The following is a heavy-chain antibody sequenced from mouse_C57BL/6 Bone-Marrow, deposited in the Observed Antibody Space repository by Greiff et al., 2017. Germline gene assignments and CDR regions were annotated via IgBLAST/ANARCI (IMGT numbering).Heavy chain of an antibody. CDR3: ANGGSSSFAY. CDR2: INPYNGDT. Sequence: VKPGDSVKISCKASGYSFTGYFMNWVMQSHGKSLEWIGRINPYNGDTFYNQKFKGKATLTVDKSSSTAHMELRSLTSEDSAVYYCANGGSSSFAYWGQGTLVTVSA. D-gene: IGHD1-1*01. V-gene: IGHV1-20*01. CDR1: GYSFTGYF. J-gene: IGHJ3*01.